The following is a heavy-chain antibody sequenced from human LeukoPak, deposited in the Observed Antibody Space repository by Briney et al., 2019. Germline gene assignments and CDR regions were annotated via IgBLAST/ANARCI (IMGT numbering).Heavy chain of an antibody. CDR3: ARDNPGGYADY. CDR1: GGSISSYY. CDR2: IYYSGST. D-gene: IGHD5-12*01. Sequence: SETLSLTCTVSGGSISSYYWSWIRQPPGKGLEWIGYIYYSGSTNYNPSLKSRVTISVDTYKNQFSLKLSSVTAADTAVYYCARDNPGGYADYWGQGTLVTVSS. V-gene: IGHV4-59*01. J-gene: IGHJ4*02.